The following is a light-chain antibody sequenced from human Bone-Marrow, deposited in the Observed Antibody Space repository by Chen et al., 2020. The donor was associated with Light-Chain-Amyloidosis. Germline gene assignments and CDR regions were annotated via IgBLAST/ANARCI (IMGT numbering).Light chain of an antibody. CDR3: QQYGTSPLT. V-gene: IGKV3-20*01. CDR2: GSS. Sequence: EIVLTQSPGPLSLSPGEGANLSCRASQTISSNYLTWYQQKFGQAPRLLIYGSSSRATGIPDRFTGSGSGTDFTLNINRLEPEDFAMYYCQQYGTSPLTFGGGTKVEIK. CDR1: QTISSNY. J-gene: IGKJ4*01.